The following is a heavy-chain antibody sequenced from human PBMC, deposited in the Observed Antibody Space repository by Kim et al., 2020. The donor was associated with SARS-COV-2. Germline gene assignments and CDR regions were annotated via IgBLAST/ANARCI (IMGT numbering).Heavy chain of an antibody. J-gene: IGHJ6*02. V-gene: IGHV1-24*01. D-gene: IGHD6-19*01. CDR3: AAGIAVAGTPDIYYYYYGMDV. CDR2: FDPEDGET. CDR1: GYTLTELS. Sequence: ASVKVSCKVSGYTLTELSMHWVRQAPGKGLEWMGGFDPEDGETIYAQKFQGRDTMTEDTSTDTAYMELSSLRSEDTAVYYCAAGIAVAGTPDIYYYYYGMDVWGQGTTVTVSS.